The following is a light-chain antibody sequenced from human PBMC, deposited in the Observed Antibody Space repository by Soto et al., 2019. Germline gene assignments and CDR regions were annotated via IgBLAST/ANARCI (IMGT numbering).Light chain of an antibody. CDR1: PSISNH. CDR2: AAS. V-gene: IGKV1-39*01. CDR3: QQSYSSPPT. Sequence: DIQMTQSPSSLSASVEDRVIITCRASPSISNHLTWYQQKPGKGPKLLIFAASSLQSGVPSRFSGSRSRPDFTLSTSSLQPEDFATYYCQQSYSSPPTFGQWTKVEVK. J-gene: IGKJ1*01.